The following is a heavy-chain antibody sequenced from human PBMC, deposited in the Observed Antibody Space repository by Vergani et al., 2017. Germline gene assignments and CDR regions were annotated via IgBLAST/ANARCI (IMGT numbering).Heavy chain of an antibody. Sequence: EVQLVESGGGLVQPGGSLRLSCAASGFTVSSNYMSWVRQAPVKGLEGVAYIKEDGGETYYVDSVNGRFTISRDNAKNSLYLQMNSLRVEDTAVYYCVRDTEAFDYWGQGTLVTVSS. CDR1: GFTVSSNY. J-gene: IGHJ4*02. CDR2: IKEDGGET. V-gene: IGHV3-7*01. CDR3: VRDTEAFDY.